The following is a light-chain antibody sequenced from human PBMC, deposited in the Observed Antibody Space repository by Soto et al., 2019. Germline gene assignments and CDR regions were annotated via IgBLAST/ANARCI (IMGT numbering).Light chain of an antibody. CDR2: KAS. Sequence: IQMTQSASTLSACVGDRVTITCRASQSIGTWLAWYQQKPGKAPKLLIYKASTLESGVPSRFSGTGSGTEFTLTISSLQPDDFATYYCQQYKTYSFGQGTKVEIK. CDR1: QSIGTW. CDR3: QQYKTYS. V-gene: IGKV1-5*03. J-gene: IGKJ1*01.